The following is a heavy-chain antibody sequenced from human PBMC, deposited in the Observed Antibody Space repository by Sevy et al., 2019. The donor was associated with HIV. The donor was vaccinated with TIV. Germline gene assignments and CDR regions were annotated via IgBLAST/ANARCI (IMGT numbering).Heavy chain of an antibody. CDR3: ARLYSSSSGRGLDN. CDR2: IKEDGSGR. CDR1: GFTFGSYW. Sequence: GGSLRLSCAASGFTFGSYWMTWVRQAPGKGLEWVANIKEDGSGRFYVDSVRGRFTVSRDNAKKTLYLQMKNLRGEDTAVYYCARLYSSSSGRGLDNWGQGALVTVSS. D-gene: IGHD6-6*01. V-gene: IGHV3-7*01. J-gene: IGHJ4*02.